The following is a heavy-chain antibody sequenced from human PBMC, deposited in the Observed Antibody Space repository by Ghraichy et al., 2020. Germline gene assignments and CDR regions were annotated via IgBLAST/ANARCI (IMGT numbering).Heavy chain of an antibody. D-gene: IGHD6-19*01. CDR2: IYYSGST. J-gene: IGHJ5*02. V-gene: IGHV4-39*01. Sequence: SETLSLTCTVSGGSISSSSYYWGWIRQPPGKGLEWIGSIYYSGSTYYNPSLKSRVTISVDTSKNQFSLKLSPVTAADTAGYYCARGRGSSGWYGHYNWFDPWGQGTLVTVSS. CDR1: GGSISSSSYY. CDR3: ARGRGSSGWYGHYNWFDP.